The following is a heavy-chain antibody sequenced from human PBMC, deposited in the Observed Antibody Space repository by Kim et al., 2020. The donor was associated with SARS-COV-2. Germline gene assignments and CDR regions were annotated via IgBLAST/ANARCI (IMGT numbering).Heavy chain of an antibody. J-gene: IGHJ4*02. Sequence: GGSLRLSCAASGFTFSSYSMNWVRQAPGKGLEWVSYISSSSSTIYYADSVKGRFTISRDNAKNSLYLQMNSLRDEDTAVYYCARDPLAYCGGDCYPVFDYWGQGTLVTVSS. CDR2: ISSSSSTI. V-gene: IGHV3-48*02. CDR3: ARDPLAYCGGDCYPVFDY. D-gene: IGHD2-21*01. CDR1: GFTFSSYS.